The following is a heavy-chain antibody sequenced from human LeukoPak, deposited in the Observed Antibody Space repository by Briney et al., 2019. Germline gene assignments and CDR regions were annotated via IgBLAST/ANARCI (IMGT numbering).Heavy chain of an antibody. CDR3: ARIQGSSSSLDY. Sequence: NSSETLSLTCTVSGVSISSYYWSWIRQPPGKGLEWIGYIYYSGSTNYNPSLKSRVTISVDTSKNQFSLKLSSVTAADTAVYYCARIQGSSSSLDYWGQGTLVTVSS. CDR1: GVSISSYY. V-gene: IGHV4-59*01. D-gene: IGHD6-6*01. CDR2: IYYSGST. J-gene: IGHJ4*02.